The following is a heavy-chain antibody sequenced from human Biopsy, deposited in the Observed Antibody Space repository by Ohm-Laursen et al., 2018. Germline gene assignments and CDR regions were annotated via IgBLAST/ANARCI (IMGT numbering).Heavy chain of an antibody. J-gene: IGHJ4*02. D-gene: IGHD3-10*01. Sequence: SLRLSCAALKFTVSSNYMTWVRQAPDKGLEWVALTWDDGSHQYYADSVKGRFTISRDNSKNSLYLHINTLRVEDTAVYYCVTDRLDDITKVRGIMTDWGQGTLVIVSS. CDR3: VTDRLDDITKVRGIMTD. V-gene: IGHV3-33*01. CDR1: KFTVSSNY. CDR2: TWDDGSHQ.